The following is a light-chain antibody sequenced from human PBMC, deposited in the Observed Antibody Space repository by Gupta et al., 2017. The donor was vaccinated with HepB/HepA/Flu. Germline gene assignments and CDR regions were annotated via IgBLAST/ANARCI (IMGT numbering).Light chain of an antibody. Sequence: QFALTQPASLSGSPGQSITISCTGTSSDVGSYHLFSSYQQYPGKAPKLMIYDVSKRPSGVSIRFIGSKSGNTASLTISGLQAEDEANYYCCADAGSSTVVFGGGTELTVL. CDR2: DVS. V-gene: IGLV2-23*02. CDR1: SSDVGSYHL. J-gene: IGLJ2*01. CDR3: CADAGSSTVV.